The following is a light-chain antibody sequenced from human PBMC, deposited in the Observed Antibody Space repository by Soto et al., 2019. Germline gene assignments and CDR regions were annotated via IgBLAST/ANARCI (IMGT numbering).Light chain of an antibody. V-gene: IGKV1-33*01. J-gene: IGKJ5*01. Sequence: DIQMAQSPSSLSASVGDRVTITCRASQSITTYLNWYRQKPGKAPKLLIYDASDLETGVPSRFSGSGSGTGFTFTISSPQPEDFATYYCQQYESLPLTFGQGTRLEIK. CDR1: QSITTY. CDR2: DAS. CDR3: QQYESLPLT.